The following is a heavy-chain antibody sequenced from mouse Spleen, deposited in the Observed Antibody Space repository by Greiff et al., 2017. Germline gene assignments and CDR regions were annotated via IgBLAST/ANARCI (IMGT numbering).Heavy chain of an antibody. CDR2: ISSGSSTI. J-gene: IGHJ4*01. D-gene: IGHD2-14*01. CDR1: GFTFSSYA. CDR3: ARGEVRRGYAMDY. V-gene: IGHV5-9-1*01. Sequence: EVMLVESGGGLVKPGGSLKLSCAASGFTFSSYAMSWVRQTPEKRLEWVASISSGSSTIYYADTVKGRFTISRDNAKNTLFLQMTSLRSEDTAMYYCARGEVRRGYAMDYWGQGTSVTVSS.